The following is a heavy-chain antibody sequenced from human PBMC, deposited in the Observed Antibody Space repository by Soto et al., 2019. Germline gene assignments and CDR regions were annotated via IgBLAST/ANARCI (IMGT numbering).Heavy chain of an antibody. CDR3: AKGLLCSGGSCYQPIYDY. V-gene: IGHV3-23*01. CDR1: GFTFSSYA. Sequence: GGSLRLSCAASGFTFSSYAMSWVRQAPGKGLEWVSAISGSGGSTYYADSVKGRFTISRDNSKNTLYLQMNSLRAEDTAVYYCAKGLLCSGGSCYQPIYDYWGQGTLVTVSS. J-gene: IGHJ4*02. CDR2: ISGSGGST. D-gene: IGHD2-15*01.